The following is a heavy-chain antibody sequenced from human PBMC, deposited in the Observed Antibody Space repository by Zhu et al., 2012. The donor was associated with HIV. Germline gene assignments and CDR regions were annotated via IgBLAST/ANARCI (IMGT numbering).Heavy chain of an antibody. CDR3: ARELAAAGLPAEYFQH. V-gene: IGHV4-38-2*02. J-gene: IGHJ1*01. D-gene: IGHD6-13*01. CDR1: GYSISSGYY. CDR2: IYHSGST. Sequence: QVQLQESGPGLVKPSETLSLTCAVSGYSISSGYYWGWIRQPPGKGLEWIGSIYHSGSTYYNRSLKSRVTISVDTPKNQFSLKLSSVTAADTAVYYCARELAAAGLPAEYFQHWGQGTLVTVSS.